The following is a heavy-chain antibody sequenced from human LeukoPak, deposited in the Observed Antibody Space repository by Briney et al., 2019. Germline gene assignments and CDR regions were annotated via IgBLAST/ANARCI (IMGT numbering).Heavy chain of an antibody. CDR3: ARGGYDILTGYPSGSDY. J-gene: IGHJ4*02. Sequence: PSETLSLTCTVSGGSISSYYWSWIRQPPGKGLEWIGYIYYSGSTNYNPSLKSRVTISVDTSKNQFSLKLSSVTAADTAVYYCARGGYDILTGYPSGSDYWGQGTLVTVSS. CDR1: GGSISSYY. D-gene: IGHD3-9*01. V-gene: IGHV4-59*01. CDR2: IYYSGST.